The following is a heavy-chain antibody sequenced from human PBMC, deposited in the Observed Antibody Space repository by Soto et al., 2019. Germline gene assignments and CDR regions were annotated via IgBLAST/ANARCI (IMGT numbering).Heavy chain of an antibody. J-gene: IGHJ4*02. CDR3: ARVAAAGTRLDY. Sequence: QVQLVQSGAEVKKPGASVKVSCKASGYTFTSYAMHWVRQAPGQRLEWMGWITAGNGNTKYSQKFQGRVTITRDTSASKDYMELSSLRSEDTAVYYCARVAAAGTRLDYWGQGTLVTVSS. CDR2: ITAGNGNT. CDR1: GYTFTSYA. D-gene: IGHD6-13*01. V-gene: IGHV1-3*01.